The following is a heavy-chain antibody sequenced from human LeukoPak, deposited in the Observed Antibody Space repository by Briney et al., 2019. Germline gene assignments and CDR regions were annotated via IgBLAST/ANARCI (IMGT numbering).Heavy chain of an antibody. CDR2: IYHSGST. D-gene: IGHD3-22*01. Sequence: PSETLSLTCAVSGGSISSGGYSWSWIRQPPGKGLEWIGEIYHSGSTNYNPSLKSRVTISVDKSKNQFSLKLSSVTAADTAVYYCARDYYYDSSGYYYHAFDIWGQGTMVTVSS. CDR1: GGSISSGGYS. J-gene: IGHJ3*02. CDR3: ARDYYYDSSGYYYHAFDI. V-gene: IGHV4-30-2*01.